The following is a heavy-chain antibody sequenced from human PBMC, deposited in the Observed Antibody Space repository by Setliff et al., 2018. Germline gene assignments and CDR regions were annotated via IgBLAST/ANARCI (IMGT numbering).Heavy chain of an antibody. CDR3: ARDGISWLMWFDP. D-gene: IGHD3-16*01. V-gene: IGHV1-2*02. CDR2: INPKSGGT. Sequence: CKASGYSFTDYYMHWVRQVPGRGLEWMGWINPKSGGTRYAQKFQGRVTMTRDTSISTAYMELSSLRSDDTAVYYCARDGISWLMWFDPWGQGTLVTVSS. J-gene: IGHJ5*02. CDR1: GYSFTDYY.